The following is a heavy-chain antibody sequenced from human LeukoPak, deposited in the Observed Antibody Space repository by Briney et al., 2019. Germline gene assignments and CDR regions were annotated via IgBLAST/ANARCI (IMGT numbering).Heavy chain of an antibody. Sequence: PSETLSLTCTVCGGSISSSSYYWGWIRQPPGKGLEWIGSIYYSGSTYYNPSLKSRVTISVDTSKNQFSLKLSSVTAADTAVYYCARAGILTGYSYYFDYWGQGTLVTVSS. D-gene: IGHD3-9*01. CDR2: IYYSGST. CDR1: GGSISSSSYY. CDR3: ARAGILTGYSYYFDY. V-gene: IGHV4-39*01. J-gene: IGHJ4*02.